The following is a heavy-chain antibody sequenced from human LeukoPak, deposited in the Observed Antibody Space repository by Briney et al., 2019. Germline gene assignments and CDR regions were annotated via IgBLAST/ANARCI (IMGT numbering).Heavy chain of an antibody. J-gene: IGHJ6*03. V-gene: IGHV4-34*01. CDR2: INHSGST. Sequence: SETLSLTCAVYGGSFSGYYWSWIRQPPGKGLEWIGEINHSGSTNYNPSLKSRVTISIDTSKNHFSLKLSSVTAADTAVYYCARYGDNLSYYYYYYMDVWGKGTTVTVSS. CDR1: GGSFSGYY. D-gene: IGHD4/OR15-4a*01. CDR3: ARYGDNLSYYYYYYMDV.